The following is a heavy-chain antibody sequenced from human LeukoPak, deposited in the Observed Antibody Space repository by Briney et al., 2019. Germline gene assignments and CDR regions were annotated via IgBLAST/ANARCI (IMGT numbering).Heavy chain of an antibody. CDR2: INHSGST. Sequence: SETLSLTCAVYGGSFSGYYWSWIRQPPGKGLEWIGEINHSGSTNYDPSLKSRVTISVDTSKNQFSLKLSSVTAADTAVYYCARAEYDPCFDYWGQGTLVTVSS. J-gene: IGHJ4*02. CDR1: GGSFSGYY. D-gene: IGHD2/OR15-2a*01. CDR3: ARAEYDPCFDY. V-gene: IGHV4-34*01.